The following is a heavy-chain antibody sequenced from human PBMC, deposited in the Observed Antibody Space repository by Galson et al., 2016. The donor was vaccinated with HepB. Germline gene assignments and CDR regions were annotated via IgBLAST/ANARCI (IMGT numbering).Heavy chain of an antibody. CDR1: GFAFSSHW. Sequence: SLRLSCAASGFAFSSHWMHWVRQDLGKGLVWVSRINSDGTISNYADSVKGRFTISRDNAKNTLYLQMNRLRAEDTAVYFCVRDHSVVPTTSYNWLDPWGRGTLVTVSS. D-gene: IGHD4-23*01. V-gene: IGHV3-74*01. CDR3: VRDHSVVPTTSYNWLDP. J-gene: IGHJ5*02. CDR2: INSDGTIS.